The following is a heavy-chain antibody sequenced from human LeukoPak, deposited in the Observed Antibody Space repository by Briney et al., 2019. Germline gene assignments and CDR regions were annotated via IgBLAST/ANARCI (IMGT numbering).Heavy chain of an antibody. CDR3: ARAIPFRYLLGGDYYERSSHGFDI. V-gene: IGHV1-8*01. CDR2: INPNSKNT. Sequence: GASVKVSCKASGYTFTRHDVNWVRQATGQALEWMGWINPNSKNTGYAQKFQGRVTLTTDTSTSTAYMELSSLDSEDTAVYYCARAIPFRYLLGGDYYERSSHGFDIWGQGTMITVSS. D-gene: IGHD2-21*02. J-gene: IGHJ3*02. CDR1: GYTFTRHD.